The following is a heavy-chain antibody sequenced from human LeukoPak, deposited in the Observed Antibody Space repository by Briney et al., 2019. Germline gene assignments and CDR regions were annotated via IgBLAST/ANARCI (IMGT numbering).Heavy chain of an antibody. CDR1: GDSVSSNSAA. V-gene: IGHV6-1*01. CDR3: ARDVFWYFDL. Sequence: SQTLSLTCAISGDSVSSNSAAWNWIRQSPSRGREWLGRTYYRSKWYNDFEVSVKSRINIIPDTSKNQFSLQLNSVTPEDTAVYYCARDVFWYFDLWGRGTLVTVSS. J-gene: IGHJ2*01. CDR2: TYYRSKWYN.